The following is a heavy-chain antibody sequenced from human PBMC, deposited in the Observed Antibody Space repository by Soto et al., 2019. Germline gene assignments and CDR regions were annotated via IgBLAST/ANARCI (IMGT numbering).Heavy chain of an antibody. CDR2: IIPIFGTA. CDR1: GDTFTNHC. J-gene: IGHJ4*02. V-gene: IGHV1-69*13. Sequence: SVNVSCKSSGDTFTNHCISWVRQAPGQGLEWVGGIIPIFGTAKYTQKFKGRVTITADESTSTAYLELSSLRSEDTAVYYCARDGTLVESNSYYFIYWGQGTLVTVSS. CDR3: ARDGTLVESNSYYFIY. D-gene: IGHD1-26*01.